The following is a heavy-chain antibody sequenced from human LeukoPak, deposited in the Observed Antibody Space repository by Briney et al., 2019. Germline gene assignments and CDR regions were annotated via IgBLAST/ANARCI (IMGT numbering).Heavy chain of an antibody. D-gene: IGHD3-22*01. CDR1: GFTFSSYE. J-gene: IGHJ3*02. CDR3: ARESQSAYYFDSSGYEDALDI. Sequence: PGGSLRLSCAASGFTFSSYEMNWVRQAPGKGLEWVSYISSGGSTIYYADSVKGRFTISRDNAKNSLYLEMNSLRAEDTAVYYCARESQSAYYFDSSGYEDALDIWGQGTMVTVSS. V-gene: IGHV3-48*03. CDR2: ISSGGSTI.